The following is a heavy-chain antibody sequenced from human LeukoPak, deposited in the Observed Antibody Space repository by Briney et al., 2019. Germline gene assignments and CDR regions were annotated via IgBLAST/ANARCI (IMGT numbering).Heavy chain of an antibody. Sequence: PSETLSLTCTVSGGSISSYYWSWIRHPAGKGLEGIGCINPSGRTNYNPTLKRGGPMSVGTPKNPFSLKLSSVTAADTAVYYCAREGTPVWYQLRYSFDIWGEGKMVTVSS. V-gene: IGHV4-4*07. CDR2: INPSGRT. D-gene: IGHD2-2*01. CDR1: GGSISSYY. CDR3: AREGTPVWYQLRYSFDI. J-gene: IGHJ3*02.